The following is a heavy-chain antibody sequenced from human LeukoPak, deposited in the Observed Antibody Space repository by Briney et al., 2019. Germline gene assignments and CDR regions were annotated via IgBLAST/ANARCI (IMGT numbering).Heavy chain of an antibody. CDR2: ISGSGGST. CDR1: GFTFSSYA. D-gene: IGHD1-26*01. J-gene: IGHJ3*02. CDR3: AKASGPTESAFDI. Sequence: PAGALRLSCAASGFTFSSYAMSWVRQAPGKGLEWVSAISGSGGSTYYADSVKGRFTISRDNSKNTLYLQMNSLRAEDTAVYYCAKASGPTESAFDIWGQGTMVTVSS. V-gene: IGHV3-23*01.